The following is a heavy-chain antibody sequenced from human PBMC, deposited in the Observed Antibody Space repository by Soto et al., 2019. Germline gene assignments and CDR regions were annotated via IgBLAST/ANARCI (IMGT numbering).Heavy chain of an antibody. V-gene: IGHV1-69*13. Sequence: SVKVSCKSSGCTFISYAISWVRQAPGQGLEWMGGIIPIFGTANYAQKFQGRVTITADESTSTAYMELSSLRSEDTAVYYCARERGVVVPSAIEDAFDIWGQGTMVTISS. CDR1: GCTFISYA. J-gene: IGHJ3*02. CDR3: ARERGVVVPSAIEDAFDI. D-gene: IGHD2-2*02. CDR2: IIPIFGTA.